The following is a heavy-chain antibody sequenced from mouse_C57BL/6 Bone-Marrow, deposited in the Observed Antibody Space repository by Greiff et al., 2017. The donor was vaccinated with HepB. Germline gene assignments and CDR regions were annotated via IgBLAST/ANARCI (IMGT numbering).Heavy chain of an antibody. CDR3: ARDYGSSYDYFDY. CDR1: GYTFTSYT. V-gene: IGHV1-4*01. CDR2: INPSSGYT. D-gene: IGHD1-1*01. Sequence: VQLQQSGAELARPGASVKMSCKASGYTFTSYTMHWVKQRPGPGLEWIGYINPSSGYTKYNQKFKDKATLTADKSSSTAYMQLSSLTSEDSAVYYGARDYGSSYDYFDYWGQGTTLTVSS. J-gene: IGHJ2*01.